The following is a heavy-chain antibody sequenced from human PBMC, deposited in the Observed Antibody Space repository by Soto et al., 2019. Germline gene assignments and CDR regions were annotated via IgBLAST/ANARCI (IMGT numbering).Heavy chain of an antibody. CDR3: AKDLRPDGRYDLDS. CDR2: IWYDASNI. Sequence: GSLRLSCAASGFTFSSYGMHWVRRAPGKGLEWVAVIWYDASNIDYADSVKGRFTISRDNSKNIMYLQMTSLKVEDTATYFCAKDLRPDGRYDLDSWGQGTQVTVSS. V-gene: IGHV3-33*06. J-gene: IGHJ4*02. D-gene: IGHD6-19*01. CDR1: GFTFSSYG.